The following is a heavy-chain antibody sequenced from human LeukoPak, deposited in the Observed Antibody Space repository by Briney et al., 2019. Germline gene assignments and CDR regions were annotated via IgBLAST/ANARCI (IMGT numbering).Heavy chain of an antibody. CDR1: GYTFTSYG. V-gene: IGHV1-69*13. J-gene: IGHJ4*02. CDR3: ARDDNYGIFVNVDY. CDR2: IIPIFGTA. Sequence: SVKVSCKASGYTFTSYGISWVRQAPGQGLEWMGGIIPIFGTANYAQKFQGRVTITADESTSTAYMELSSLRSDDTAVYYCARDDNYGIFVNVDYWGQGTLVTVSS. D-gene: IGHD4-11*01.